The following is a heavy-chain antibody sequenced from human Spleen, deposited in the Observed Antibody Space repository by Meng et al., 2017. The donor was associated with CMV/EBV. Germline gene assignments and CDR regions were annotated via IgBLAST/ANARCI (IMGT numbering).Heavy chain of an antibody. D-gene: IGHD2-2*01. J-gene: IGHJ6*02. CDR1: GFTFSSYW. CDR2: IKQDGSEK. Sequence: GESLKISCAASGFTFSSYWMSWVRQAPGKGLEWVANIKQDGSEKYYVDSVKGRFTISRDNAKNSLYLQMNSLRAEDTAVYYCARSTSTSQSFYGYYYYGMDVWGQGTTVTVSS. CDR3: ARSTSTSQSFYGYYYYGMDV. V-gene: IGHV3-7*01.